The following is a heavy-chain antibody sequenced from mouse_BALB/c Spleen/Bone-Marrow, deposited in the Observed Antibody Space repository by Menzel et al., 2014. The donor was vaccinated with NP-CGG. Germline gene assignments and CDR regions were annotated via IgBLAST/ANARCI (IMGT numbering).Heavy chain of an antibody. J-gene: IGHJ2*01. CDR2: ISGGGSST. CDR1: GFTFSSYG. D-gene: IGHD1-1*01. V-gene: IGHV5-9-2*01. Sequence: DVKLVESGGGLVKPGGSLKLSCAASGFTFSSYGMSWVRQTPEKRLEWVATISGGGSSTYYPDSVKGRFTISRDNAKNSLYLQMSSLRSEDTAVYYCARQAGGSGYFDYWGQGTTLTVSS. CDR3: ARQAGGSGYFDY.